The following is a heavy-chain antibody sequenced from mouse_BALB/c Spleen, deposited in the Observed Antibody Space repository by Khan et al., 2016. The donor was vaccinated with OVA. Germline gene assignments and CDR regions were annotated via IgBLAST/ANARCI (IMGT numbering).Heavy chain of an antibody. D-gene: IGHD4-1*01. CDR3: ARLGEGAHFDY. Sequence: VQLKQSGPELEKPGASVKISCKASGYPFTGYNMNWVKQSNGKSLEWIGNIDPYSGATSYDQKFKVKATLTVDKSSSTAYIQFKSLTSEDSAIDYCARLGEGAHFDYWGQGTTLIVSS. CDR1: GYPFTGYN. J-gene: IGHJ2*01. CDR2: IDPYSGAT. V-gene: IGHV1-39*01.